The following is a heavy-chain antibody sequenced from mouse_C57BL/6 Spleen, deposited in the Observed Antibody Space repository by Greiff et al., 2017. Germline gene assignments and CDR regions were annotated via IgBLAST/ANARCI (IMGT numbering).Heavy chain of an antibody. J-gene: IGHJ4*01. CDR3: ARCDYDAGGYAMDY. CDR2: IYPRSGNT. V-gene: IGHV1-81*01. Sequence: QVQLQQSGAELARPGASVKLSCKASGYTFTSYGISWVKQRTGQGLEWIGEIYPRSGNTYYNEKFKGKATLTADKSSSTAYMELRSLTSEDSAGYFCARCDYDAGGYAMDYWGQGTSVTVSS. CDR1: GYTFTSYG. D-gene: IGHD2-4*01.